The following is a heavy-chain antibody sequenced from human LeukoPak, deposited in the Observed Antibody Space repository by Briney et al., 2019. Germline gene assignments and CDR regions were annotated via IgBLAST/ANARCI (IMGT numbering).Heavy chain of an antibody. J-gene: IGHJ4*02. CDR2: ISYDGSNK. V-gene: IGHV3-30-3*01. CDR3: AREGRDFWSGYYTYFDY. CDR1: GFTFSSYA. Sequence: PGGSLRLSCAASGFTFSSYAMHWVRQAPGKGLEWVAVISYDGSNKYYADSVKGRFTISRDNSKNTLYLQMNSLRAEDTAVYYCAREGRDFWSGYYTYFDYWGQGTLVTVSS. D-gene: IGHD3-3*01.